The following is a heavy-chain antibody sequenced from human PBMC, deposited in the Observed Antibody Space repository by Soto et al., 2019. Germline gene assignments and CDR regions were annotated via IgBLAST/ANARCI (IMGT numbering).Heavy chain of an antibody. CDR2: LGTSGDT. J-gene: IGHJ6*02. CDR3: TRDRQIYRFYYYGMDV. Sequence: EVQLVESGGGLVQPGGSLKLSCVASGFSISSSDMHWVRQVMGKGLEWVSTLGTSGDTFYSGSVKGRFTISREDAKNSFHLQMNNLRAEDSAVYDCTRDRQIYRFYYYGMDVWGQGTAVTVS. D-gene: IGHD3-3*01. CDR1: GFSISSSD. V-gene: IGHV3-13*01.